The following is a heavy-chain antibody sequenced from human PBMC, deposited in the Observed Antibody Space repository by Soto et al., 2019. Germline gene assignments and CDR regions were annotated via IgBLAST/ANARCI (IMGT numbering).Heavy chain of an antibody. J-gene: IGHJ5*02. D-gene: IGHD3-3*01. CDR3: ARDGGKNWFDP. CDR2: INTGNGDT. Sequence: ASVKVSCKASGGTFTRYTMHWVRQAPGQRLEWMAWINTGNGDTKYSKNFQGRVTITRDTSASTAYMELSSLRSEDTAVYYCARDGGKNWFDPWGPGTLVTVSS. V-gene: IGHV1-3*04. CDR1: GGTFTRYT.